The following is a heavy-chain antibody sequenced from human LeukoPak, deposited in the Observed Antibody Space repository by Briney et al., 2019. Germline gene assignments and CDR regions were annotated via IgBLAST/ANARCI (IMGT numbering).Heavy chain of an antibody. CDR1: LGANTSYY. D-gene: IGHD2-15*01. CDR3: ARSGYPSRGFDY. J-gene: IGHJ4*02. CDR2: IYNSGIT. Sequence: LGALSDTRTVSLGANTSYYWGWMRQPPGRRVEWIGYIYNSGITSDNPSFQSRVTISVDTPKNQVSLKLTSVTAADTAVYSCARSGYPSRGFDYWGQGILVTVSS. V-gene: IGHV4-59*01.